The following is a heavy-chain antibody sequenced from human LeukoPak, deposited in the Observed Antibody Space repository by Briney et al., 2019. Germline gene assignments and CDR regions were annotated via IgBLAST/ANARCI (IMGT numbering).Heavy chain of an antibody. Sequence: SETLSLTCTVSDDSISDYYRGWIRRPPGKGLEWIGYFHNSGTSTYNPSLKSRVTISADTSKNQFSLKLNSLTTADTAVYYCTRGAGWLIDYWGQGILVTVSS. CDR1: DDSISDYY. D-gene: IGHD3-16*01. J-gene: IGHJ4*02. CDR3: TRGAGWLIDY. V-gene: IGHV4-59*01. CDR2: FHNSGTS.